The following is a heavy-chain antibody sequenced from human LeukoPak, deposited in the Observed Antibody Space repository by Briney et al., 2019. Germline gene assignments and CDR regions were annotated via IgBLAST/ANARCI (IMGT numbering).Heavy chain of an antibody. V-gene: IGHV3-48*03. J-gene: IGHJ6*04. D-gene: IGHD3-10*01. CDR2: ISSSGSTI. CDR1: GFTFSSYE. Sequence: GGSLRLSCAASGFTFSSYEMKWVRQAPGRGLGWVSYISSSGSTISYADSVKGRFTISRDNAKNSLYLQMNSLRAEDTAVYYCARAHGLWFGELSPGYYYYYGMDVWGKGTTVTVSS. CDR3: ARAHGLWFGELSPGYYYYYGMDV.